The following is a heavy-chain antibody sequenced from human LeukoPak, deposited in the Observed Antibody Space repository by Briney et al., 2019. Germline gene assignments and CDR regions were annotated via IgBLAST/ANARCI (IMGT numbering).Heavy chain of an antibody. CDR2: INWNGGST. CDR3: ARALDGSSGWNIWFDP. Sequence: GGSLRLSCAASGFTFDDYGMSWVRQAPGKGLEWVSGINWNGGSTGYADSVKGRFTISRDNAKNSLYLVMNNLRGEDTALYYCARALDGSSGWNIWFDPWGQGTLVTVSS. J-gene: IGHJ5*02. D-gene: IGHD6-19*01. V-gene: IGHV3-20*04. CDR1: GFTFDDYG.